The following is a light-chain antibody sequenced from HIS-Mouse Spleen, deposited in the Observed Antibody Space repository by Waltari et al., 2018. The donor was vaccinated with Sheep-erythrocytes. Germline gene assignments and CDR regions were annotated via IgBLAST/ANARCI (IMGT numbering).Light chain of an antibody. V-gene: IGLV2-23*01. Sequence: QSALTQPASVSGSPGQSIPIPCTATSRPAGSSTLFSWYQQHPGKAPKLMIYEGSKRPSGVSNRFSGSKSGNTASLTISGLQAEDEADYYCCSYAGSYNYVFGTGTKVTVL. J-gene: IGLJ1*01. CDR3: CSYAGSYNYV. CDR2: EGS. CDR1: SRPAGSSTL.